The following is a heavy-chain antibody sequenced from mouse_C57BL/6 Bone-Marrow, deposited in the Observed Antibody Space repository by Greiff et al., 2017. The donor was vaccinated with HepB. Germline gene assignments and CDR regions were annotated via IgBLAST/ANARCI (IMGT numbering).Heavy chain of an antibody. Sequence: EVKLQESGPGLVKPSQSLSLTCSVTGYSITSGYYWNWIRQFPGNKLEWMGYISYDGSNNYNPSLKNRISITRDTSKNQFFLKLNSVTTEDTATYYCARRGSSSAMDYWGQGTSVTVSS. V-gene: IGHV3-6*01. CDR1: GYSITSGYY. CDR3: ARRGSSSAMDY. CDR2: ISYDGSN. D-gene: IGHD1-1*01. J-gene: IGHJ4*01.